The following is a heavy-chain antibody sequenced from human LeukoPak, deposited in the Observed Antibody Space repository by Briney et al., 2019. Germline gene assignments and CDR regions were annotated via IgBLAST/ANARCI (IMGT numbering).Heavy chain of an antibody. CDR1: GGSISSSSYY. CDR2: IYYSGST. J-gene: IGHJ5*02. D-gene: IGHD5-24*01. Sequence: SETLSLTCTVSGGSISSSSYYWGWIRQPPGKGLEWIGSIYYSGSTYYNPSLKSRVTISVDTSKNQFSLKLRSVTAADTAVYYCVRDIGSQMATISDWFDPWGQGTLVTVSS. CDR3: VRDIGSQMATISDWFDP. V-gene: IGHV4-39*07.